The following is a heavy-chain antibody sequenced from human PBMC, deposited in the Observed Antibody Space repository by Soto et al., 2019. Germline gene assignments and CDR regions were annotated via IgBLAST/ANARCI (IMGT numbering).Heavy chain of an antibody. J-gene: IGHJ4*02. CDR2: ITDSSDTV. V-gene: IGHV3-48*02. Sequence: WWSLRPSCLASVFSFSNYNMNRVRQAPGKGLEWVSYITDSSDTVHYADSVRGRFTISRDNAESSLDLQMNSLRDEDTALYFCARDFGHGYYLDYCGRGTLVTVSS. CDR1: VFSFSNYN. D-gene: IGHD3-3*01. CDR3: ARDFGHGYYLDY.